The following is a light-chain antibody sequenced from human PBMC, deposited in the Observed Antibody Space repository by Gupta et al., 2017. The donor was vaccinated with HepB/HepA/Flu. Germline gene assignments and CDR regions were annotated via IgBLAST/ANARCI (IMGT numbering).Light chain of an antibody. V-gene: IGKV3-11*01. CDR2: DAS. J-gene: IGKJ4*01. Sequence: VLPQSPATLSLSPGERATLSCRASQSVSSNLAWYQQNSGQAPRLLIYDASNRASGVPARFSGSGSGTDFTLTISSLEPEDFAIYYGQQRSNWPLTFGGGTKVEIK. CDR1: QSVSSN. CDR3: QQRSNWPLT.